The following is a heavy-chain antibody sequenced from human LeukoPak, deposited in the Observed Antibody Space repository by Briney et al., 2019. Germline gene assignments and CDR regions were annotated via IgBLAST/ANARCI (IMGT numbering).Heavy chain of an antibody. CDR3: AKDRIQLWALDY. CDR1: GFTFSSYG. V-gene: IGHV3-30*18. CDR2: ISYDGSNK. J-gene: IGHJ4*02. D-gene: IGHD5-18*01. Sequence: GGSLRLSCAASGFTFSSYGMHWVRQAPGKGLEWVAVISYDGSNKYYADSVKGRFTISRDNSKNTLYLQMNSLRAEDTAVYYCAKDRIQLWALDYWGQGTLVTVSS.